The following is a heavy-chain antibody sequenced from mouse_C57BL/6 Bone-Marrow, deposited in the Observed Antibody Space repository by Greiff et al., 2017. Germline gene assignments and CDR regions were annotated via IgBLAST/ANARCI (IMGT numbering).Heavy chain of an antibody. V-gene: IGHV5-6*01. J-gene: IGHJ2*01. D-gene: IGHD3-3*01. CDR3: ARKKGDDYFDY. CDR1: GFTFSSYG. CDR2: ISSGGSYT. Sequence: EVQLVESGGDLVKPGGSLKLSCAASGFTFSSYGMSWVRQTPDKRLEWVATISSGGSYTYYPDSVKGRFTISRDNAKNTLYLQMSSLKSEDTAMYYCARKKGDDYFDYWGQGTTLTVSS.